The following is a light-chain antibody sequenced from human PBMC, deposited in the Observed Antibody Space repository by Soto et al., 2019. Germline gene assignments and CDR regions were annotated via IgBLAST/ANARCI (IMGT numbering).Light chain of an antibody. Sequence: QSVLTQPPSVSGAPGQRVTISCTGTSSNIGAGYDVHWYQHLPGTAPKLLIYGNSDRPSGVPDRFSGSKSGTSASLAITGLQAEDEADYYCAVWDDSLSGRVFGGGTKLTVL. CDR2: GNS. V-gene: IGLV1-40*01. CDR1: SSNIGAGYD. J-gene: IGLJ3*02. CDR3: AVWDDSLSGRV.